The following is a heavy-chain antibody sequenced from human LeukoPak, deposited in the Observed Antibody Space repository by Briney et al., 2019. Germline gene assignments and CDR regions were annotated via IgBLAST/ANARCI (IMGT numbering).Heavy chain of an antibody. CDR2: ISAYNGNT. CDR1: GYTFTSYG. J-gene: IGHJ4*02. V-gene: IGHV1-18*01. CDR3: ARDGSYIGGVIVSGDY. Sequence: GASVKVSCKASGYTFTSYGISWVRQAPGQGPEWMGWISAYNGNTNYAQKLQGRVTMTTDTSTSTPYMELRSLRSDDTAVYYCARDGSYIGGVIVSGDYWGQGTLVTVSS. D-gene: IGHD3-16*02.